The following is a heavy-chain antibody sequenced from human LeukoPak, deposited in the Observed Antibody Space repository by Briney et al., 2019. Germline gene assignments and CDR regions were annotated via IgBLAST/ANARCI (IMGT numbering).Heavy chain of an antibody. V-gene: IGHV4-4*07. CDR1: GGSISSYY. CDR3: ARDDFWSGYYDY. CDR2: IYTSGAT. Sequence: SETLSLTCTVSGGSISSYYWSWIRQPAGKGLEWIGRIYTSGATNYNPSLKSRVTMSVDTSKNQFSLKLSTVTAADTAVYYCARDDFWSGYYDYWGQGTLVTVSS. D-gene: IGHD3-3*01. J-gene: IGHJ4*02.